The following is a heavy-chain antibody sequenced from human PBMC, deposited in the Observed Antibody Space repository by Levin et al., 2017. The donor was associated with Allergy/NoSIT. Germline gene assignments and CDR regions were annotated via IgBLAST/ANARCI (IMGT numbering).Heavy chain of an antibody. CDR2: IYHLGGT. CDR1: GGSINSADYH. CDR3: GRTRSIGGTDL. D-gene: IGHD1-1*01. J-gene: IGHJ5*02. Sequence: MASETLSLTCSVSGGSINSADYHWSWIRQPPGKGLEYIGSIYHLGGTLYSPSLKSRLTMSLDTSKNQFSLQLRSVTAADTAVYYCGRTRSIGGTDLWGQGTLVSVSS. V-gene: IGHV4-30-4*01.